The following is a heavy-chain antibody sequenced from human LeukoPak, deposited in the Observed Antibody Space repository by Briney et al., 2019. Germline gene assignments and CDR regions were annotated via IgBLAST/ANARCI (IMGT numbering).Heavy chain of an antibody. V-gene: IGHV4-39*07. J-gene: IGHJ4*02. CDR3: ARISSGYLEQNFGY. CDR1: GGSISSSSYY. Sequence: TSETLSLTCTVSGGSISSSSYYWGWIRQPPGKGLEWIGSIYYSGSTYYNPSLKSRVTISVDTSKNQFSLKLSSVTAADTAVYYCARISSGYLEQNFGYWGQGTLVTVSS. CDR2: IYYSGST. D-gene: IGHD3-22*01.